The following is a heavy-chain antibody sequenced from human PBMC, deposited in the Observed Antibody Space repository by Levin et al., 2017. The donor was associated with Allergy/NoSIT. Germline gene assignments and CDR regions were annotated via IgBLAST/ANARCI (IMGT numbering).Heavy chain of an antibody. CDR1: GGSISSDY. Sequence: SETLSLTCTVSGGSISSDYWSWIRQPPGKGLEWIGYFHYSGSTNYNPSLKSRVTIAEDTSKNQFSLKLTSVTAADTAVYYCARVTWIHLWLSYFDLWGRGTLVTVSS. J-gene: IGHJ2*01. D-gene: IGHD5-18*01. CDR3: ARVTWIHLWLSYFDL. V-gene: IGHV4-59*01. CDR2: FHYSGST.